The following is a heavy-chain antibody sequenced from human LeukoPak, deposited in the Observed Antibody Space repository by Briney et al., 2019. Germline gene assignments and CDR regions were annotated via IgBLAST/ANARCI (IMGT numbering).Heavy chain of an antibody. J-gene: IGHJ4*02. Sequence: SVKVSCKASGGTFSSYANSWVRQAPGQGLEWMGGIIPIFGTANYAQKFQGRVTITADESTSTAYMELSSLSSEDTAVYYCASGGNTGATIFDYWGQGTLVTVSS. D-gene: IGHD1-7*01. CDR1: GGTFSSYA. CDR2: IIPIFGTA. V-gene: IGHV1-69*13. CDR3: ASGGNTGATIFDY.